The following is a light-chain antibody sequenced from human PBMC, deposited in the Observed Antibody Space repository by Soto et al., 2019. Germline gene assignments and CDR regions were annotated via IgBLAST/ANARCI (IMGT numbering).Light chain of an antibody. CDR1: SSDVGGFNY. V-gene: IGLV2-14*01. Sequence: QSVLTQPASVSGSPGQSITISCTGTSSDVGGFNYVSCYQQHPGKAPKLMIYEVSDRPSGVSNRFSGSKSGNTASLTISGLQAADEADYYCSSYTSNDTPYVFGTGTKLTVL. CDR2: EVS. J-gene: IGLJ1*01. CDR3: SSYTSNDTPYV.